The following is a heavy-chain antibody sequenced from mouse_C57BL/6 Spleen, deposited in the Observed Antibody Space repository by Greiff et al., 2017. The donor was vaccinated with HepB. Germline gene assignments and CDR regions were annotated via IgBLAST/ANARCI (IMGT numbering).Heavy chain of an antibody. CDR3: ARHTTVVALYYFDY. Sequence: QVQLQQSGAELARPGASVKMSCKASGYTFTSYTMHWVKQRPGQGLEWIGYINPSSGYTKYNQKFKDKATLTADKSSSTAYMQLSSLTSEDSAVYYCARHTTVVALYYFDYWGQGTTLTVSS. V-gene: IGHV1-4*01. CDR2: INPSSGYT. J-gene: IGHJ2*01. D-gene: IGHD1-1*01. CDR1: GYTFTSYT.